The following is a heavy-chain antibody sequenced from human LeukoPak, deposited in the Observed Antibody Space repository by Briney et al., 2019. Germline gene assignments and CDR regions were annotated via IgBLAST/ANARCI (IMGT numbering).Heavy chain of an antibody. V-gene: IGHV3-30-3*01. CDR3: ARDHWRRSSGFSASYYYYGMDV. Sequence: SGGSLRLSCAASEFTFSGYAMHWVRQAPGKGLEWVAVISYDGSNKYYADSVKGRFTISRDNSKNTLYLQMNSLRAEDTAVYYCARDHWRRSSGFSASYYYYGMDVWGQGTTVTVSS. CDR1: EFTFSGYA. D-gene: IGHD6-19*01. J-gene: IGHJ6*02. CDR2: ISYDGSNK.